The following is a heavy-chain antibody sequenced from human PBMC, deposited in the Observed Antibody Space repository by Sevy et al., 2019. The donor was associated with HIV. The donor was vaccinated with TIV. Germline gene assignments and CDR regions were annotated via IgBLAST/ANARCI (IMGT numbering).Heavy chain of an antibody. CDR2: ISYDGSNK. J-gene: IGHJ4*02. D-gene: IGHD1-26*01. CDR3: AKGNSGSYWGAGY. V-gene: IGHV3-30*18. Sequence: GGSLRLSCAASGFTFSSYGMNWVRQAPGKGLEWVAVISYDGSNKYYADSVKGRFTISRDNSKNTLYLQMNSLRAEDTAVYYCAKGNSGSYWGAGYWGQGTLVTVSS. CDR1: GFTFSSYG.